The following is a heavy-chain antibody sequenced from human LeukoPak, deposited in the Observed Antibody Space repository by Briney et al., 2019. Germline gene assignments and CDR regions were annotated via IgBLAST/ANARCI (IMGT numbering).Heavy chain of an antibody. CDR2: IRSKTNDYGT. D-gene: IGHD6-19*01. CDR3: TTRISVADGNTEC. Sequence: GGSLSLSCAASGFTFSDSAMQWVRPASGKGLERVGRIRSKTNDYGTAYGESVKGSVTISRDDSRNTAYLQINSLKIEDTAVYYGTTRISVADGNTECWGLGTLVTVSS. J-gene: IGHJ4*02. V-gene: IGHV3-73*01. CDR1: GFTFSDSA.